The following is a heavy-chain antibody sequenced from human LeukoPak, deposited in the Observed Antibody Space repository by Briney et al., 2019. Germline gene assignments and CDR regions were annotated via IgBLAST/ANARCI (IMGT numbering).Heavy chain of an antibody. CDR2: IKQDGSEK. CDR1: GFTFSSYW. CDR3: AKVRTTVTTFGAFDI. Sequence: GGSLRLSCAASGFTFSSYWMSWVRQAPGKGLEWVANIKQDGSEKYYVDSVKGRFTISRDNAKNSLYLQMNSLRAEDTAVYYCAKVRTTVTTFGAFDIWGQGTMVTVSS. D-gene: IGHD4-17*01. V-gene: IGHV3-7*01. J-gene: IGHJ3*02.